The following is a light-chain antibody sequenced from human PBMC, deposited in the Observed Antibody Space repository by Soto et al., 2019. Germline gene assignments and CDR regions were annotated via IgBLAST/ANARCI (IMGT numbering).Light chain of an antibody. CDR2: AAS. J-gene: IGKJ4*01. V-gene: IGKV1-9*01. CDR3: QHLNSYPIT. CDR1: QGSSSY. Sequence: DIPLTQSPSFLSASVGDRVTITCRASQGSSSYLAWYQQKPGKAPKLLIYAASTLQSGVPSRFSGSGSGTEFTLTSSSLQPEDFATYYCQHLNSYPITFGGGTKVEIK.